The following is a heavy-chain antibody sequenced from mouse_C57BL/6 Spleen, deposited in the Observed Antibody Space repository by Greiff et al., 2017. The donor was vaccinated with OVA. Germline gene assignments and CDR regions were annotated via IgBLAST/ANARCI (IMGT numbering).Heavy chain of an antibody. CDR1: GYTFTSYW. CDR3: ARYYGNYEDAMDY. Sequence: QVQLKQPGAELVRPGSSVNLSCKASGYTFTSYWMHWVKQRPIQGLEWIGNIDPSDSETHYNQKFKDKATLTVDKSSSTAYMQLSSLTSEDSAVYYCARYYGNYEDAMDYWGQGTSVTVSS. V-gene: IGHV1-52*01. J-gene: IGHJ4*01. D-gene: IGHD2-1*01. CDR2: IDPSDSET.